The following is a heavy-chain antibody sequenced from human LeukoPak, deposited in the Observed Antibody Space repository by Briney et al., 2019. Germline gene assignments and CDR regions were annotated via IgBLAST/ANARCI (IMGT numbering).Heavy chain of an antibody. CDR2: IYYSGST. Sequence: SQTLSLTCTVSGGSISSGGYYWSWIRQHPGKGLEWIGYIYYSGSTYHNPSLKSRVTISVDTSKNQFSLKLSSVTAADTAVYYCARSWIQLWLLDYWGQGTLVTVSS. CDR3: ARSWIQLWLLDY. CDR1: GGSISSGGYY. D-gene: IGHD5-18*01. V-gene: IGHV4-31*03. J-gene: IGHJ4*02.